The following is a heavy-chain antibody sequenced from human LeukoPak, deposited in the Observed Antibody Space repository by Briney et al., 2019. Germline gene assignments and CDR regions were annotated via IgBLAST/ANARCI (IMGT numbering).Heavy chain of an antibody. V-gene: IGHV1-2*02. CDR2: INPNSGGT. CDR1: GYTITGYY. CDR3: ARSGGFYDSSGYYGFVY. Sequence: ASVTVTCKASGYTITGYYMHWVRQAPGQGLEWMGWINPNSGGTNYAQKFQGRVTMTRDTSISTAYMELSRLRSDDTAVYFCARSGGFYDSSGYYGFVYWGEGPLVTVSS. J-gene: IGHJ4*02. D-gene: IGHD3-22*01.